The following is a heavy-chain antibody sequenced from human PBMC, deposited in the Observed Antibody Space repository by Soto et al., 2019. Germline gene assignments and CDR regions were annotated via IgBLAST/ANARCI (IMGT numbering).Heavy chain of an antibody. D-gene: IGHD3-22*01. Sequence: PGGSLRLSCAASGFIFSSYAMSWVRQAPGKGLEWVSAISGSGGSTDYAAPVKGRFTISRDDSKNTLYLQMNSLKTEDTAVYYCTTDSRGYYDSSGSGPRDYWGQGTLVTVSS. CDR3: TTDSRGYYDSSGSGPRDY. V-gene: IGHV3-23*01. CDR1: GFIFSSYA. CDR2: ISGSGGST. J-gene: IGHJ4*02.